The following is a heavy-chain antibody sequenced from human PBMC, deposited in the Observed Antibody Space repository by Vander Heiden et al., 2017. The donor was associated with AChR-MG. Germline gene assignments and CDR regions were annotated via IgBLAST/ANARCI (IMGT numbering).Heavy chain of an antibody. D-gene: IGHD1-7*01. Sequence: QVQLVESGGGVVQPGRSLRLSCAASGFTFSSYAMHWVRQAPGKGLEWVAVISYDGSNKYYADSVKGRFTISRDNSKNTLYLQMNSLRAEDTAVYYCARDPWNSPGTMDVWGKGTTVTVSS. CDR2: ISYDGSNK. J-gene: IGHJ6*04. CDR1: GFTFSSYA. CDR3: ARDPWNSPGTMDV. V-gene: IGHV3-30-3*01.